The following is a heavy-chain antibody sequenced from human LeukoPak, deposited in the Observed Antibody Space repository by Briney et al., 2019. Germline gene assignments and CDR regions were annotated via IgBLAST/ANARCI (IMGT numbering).Heavy chain of an antibody. V-gene: IGHV1-2*02. D-gene: IGHD3-10*01. Sequence: ASVKVSCKASGYTFTGYYMHWVRQAPGQGLEWMGWINPNSGGTNYAQKLQGRVTMTRDTSISTAYMELSRLRSDDTAVYYCASVFMVRGVHDAFDIWGQGTMVTVSS. J-gene: IGHJ3*02. CDR1: GYTFTGYY. CDR3: ASVFMVRGVHDAFDI. CDR2: INPNSGGT.